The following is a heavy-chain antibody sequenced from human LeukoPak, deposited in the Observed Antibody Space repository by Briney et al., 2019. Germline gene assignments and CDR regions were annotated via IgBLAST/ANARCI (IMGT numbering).Heavy chain of an antibody. J-gene: IGHJ5*02. Sequence: ASVKVSCKASGYTFTSYGISWVRQAPEQGLEWMGWISAYNGNTNYAQKLQGRVTMTTDTSTSTAYMELRSLRSDDKAVYYCARGLVVVAASSWFDPWGQGTLVTVSS. CDR1: GYTFTSYG. D-gene: IGHD2-15*01. CDR2: ISAYNGNT. V-gene: IGHV1-18*01. CDR3: ARGLVVVAASSWFDP.